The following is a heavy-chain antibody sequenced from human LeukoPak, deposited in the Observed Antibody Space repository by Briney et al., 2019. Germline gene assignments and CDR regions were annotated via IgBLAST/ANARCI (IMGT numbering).Heavy chain of an antibody. CDR2: MNPNSGNT. V-gene: IGHV1-8*03. CDR3: ARDLGVVTPRFDP. CDR1: GYTFTSYD. D-gene: IGHD3-3*01. Sequence: GASVKVSCKASGYTFTSYDINWVRQAPGQGLEWMGWMNPNSGNTGYAQKFQGRVTIVRNISRSTAYMELTSLRSEDTAVYYCARDLGVVTPRFDPWGQGTLVIVSS. J-gene: IGHJ5*02.